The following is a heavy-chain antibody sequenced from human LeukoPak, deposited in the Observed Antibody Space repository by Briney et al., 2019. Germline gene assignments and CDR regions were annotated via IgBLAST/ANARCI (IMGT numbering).Heavy chain of an antibody. CDR2: INQVGSGK. CDR1: GFTFSTYW. Sequence: GGSLRLSCAASGFTFSTYWMSWVRQAPGKGLEWVATINQVGSGKYYVDSVKGRFTISRDNTKNSLYLQMNSLRAEDTAVYYCARRSPNWNFDYWGQGTLVTVSS. V-gene: IGHV3-7*01. J-gene: IGHJ4*02. D-gene: IGHD1-20*01. CDR3: ARRSPNWNFDY.